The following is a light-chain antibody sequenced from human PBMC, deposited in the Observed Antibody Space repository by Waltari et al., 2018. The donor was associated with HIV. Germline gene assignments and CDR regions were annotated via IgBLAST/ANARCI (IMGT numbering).Light chain of an antibody. Sequence: QSALTQPASVSGSPGQSITIPCTGTPSDVGGYYYVSWYQPNPVKAPQHMIYDVSKRPSGVSKRFSGSKSGNTASLTISGLQAEDEADYYCCSYAGSSTVVFGGGTKLTVL. J-gene: IGLJ2*01. CDR3: CSYAGSSTVV. CDR1: PSDVGGYYY. V-gene: IGLV2-23*02. CDR2: DVS.